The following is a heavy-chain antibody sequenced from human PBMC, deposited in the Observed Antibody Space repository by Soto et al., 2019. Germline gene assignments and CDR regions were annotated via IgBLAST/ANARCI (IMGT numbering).Heavy chain of an antibody. D-gene: IGHD2-2*01. J-gene: IGHJ4*02. Sequence: ASVKVSCKASGYTFTTYGISWVRQAPGQGPEWMGWISAYNGNTNYAQKLQGRVTMTTDTSTSTAYMELRSLRSDDTAVYYCARVPGWDIVVVPAAPSIQYFDYWGQGTLVTVSS. CDR3: ARVPGWDIVVVPAAPSIQYFDY. CDR2: ISAYNGNT. V-gene: IGHV1-18*01. CDR1: GYTFTTYG.